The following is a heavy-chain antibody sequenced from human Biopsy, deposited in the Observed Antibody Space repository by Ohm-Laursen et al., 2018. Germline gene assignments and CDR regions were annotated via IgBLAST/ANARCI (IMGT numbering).Heavy chain of an antibody. CDR2: INHSGRT. D-gene: IGHD3-22*01. V-gene: IGHV4-34*01. CDR3: VRGVDYYDPYHYYALDV. J-gene: IGHJ6*02. Sequence: SETLSLTCAVYGESFNGYYWSWIRQTPGKGLEWIGEINHSGRTNYNPSLKSRVTISVDTSKSQFSLKVRSVTAADTAVYYCVRGVDYYDPYHYYALDVWGQGTTVTVS. CDR1: GESFNGYY.